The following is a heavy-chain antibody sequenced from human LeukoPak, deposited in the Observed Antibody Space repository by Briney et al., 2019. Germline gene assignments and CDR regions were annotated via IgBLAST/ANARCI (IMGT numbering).Heavy chain of an antibody. V-gene: IGHV3-30*02. Sequence: GGSLRLSCAASGFSFSTYGMHWVRQAPGKGLEWVAFIRYDGSNKYYADSVKGRFTISRDNSKNTLYLQMNSLRAEDTAVYFCAKDKDPWKSTSISDFDYWGQGTLVTVSS. D-gene: IGHD1-1*01. CDR3: AKDKDPWKSTSISDFDY. J-gene: IGHJ4*02. CDR1: GFSFSTYG. CDR2: IRYDGSNK.